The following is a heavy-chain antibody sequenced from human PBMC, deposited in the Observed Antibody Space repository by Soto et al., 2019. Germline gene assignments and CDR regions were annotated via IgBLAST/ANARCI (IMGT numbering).Heavy chain of an antibody. CDR1: GGSISSYY. CDR3: AKGKISTTTYTSFDS. J-gene: IGHJ5*01. D-gene: IGHD1-26*01. V-gene: IGHV4-4*07. Sequence: SETLSLTCTVSGGSISSYYWSWILQPAGKGLEWIGRIYTSGSTNYNPSLKSRVTMSVDTSKNQFSLKLSSVTAADTAVYYCAKGKISTTTYTSFDSWGQGTLVTVSS. CDR2: IYTSGST.